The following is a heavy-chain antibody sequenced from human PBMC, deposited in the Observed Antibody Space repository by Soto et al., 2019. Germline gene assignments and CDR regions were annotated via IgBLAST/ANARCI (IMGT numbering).Heavy chain of an antibody. Sequence: ASVKVSCKASCYTLTSYGISWGRQAPGQGLEWMGWISAYNGNTNYAQKLQGRVTMTTDTSTSTAYMELRSLRSDDTAVYYCARDAAVGLFDYWGQGTLVTVSS. CDR3: ARDAAVGLFDY. CDR2: ISAYNGNT. V-gene: IGHV1-18*01. CDR1: CYTLTSYG. J-gene: IGHJ4*02. D-gene: IGHD1-26*01.